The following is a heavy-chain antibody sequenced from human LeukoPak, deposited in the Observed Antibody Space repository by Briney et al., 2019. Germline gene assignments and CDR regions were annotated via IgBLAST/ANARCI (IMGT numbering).Heavy chain of an antibody. Sequence: PGRSLRLSCAASGFTFSSYAMHWVRQAPGKGLEWVAVISYDGSNKYYADSVKGRFTISRDNSKNTLYLQMNSLRAEDTAVYYCAKDHSSGWYVDLFDYWGQGTLVTVSS. CDR1: GFTFSSYA. CDR2: ISYDGSNK. D-gene: IGHD6-19*01. V-gene: IGHV3-30-3*01. CDR3: AKDHSSGWYVDLFDY. J-gene: IGHJ4*02.